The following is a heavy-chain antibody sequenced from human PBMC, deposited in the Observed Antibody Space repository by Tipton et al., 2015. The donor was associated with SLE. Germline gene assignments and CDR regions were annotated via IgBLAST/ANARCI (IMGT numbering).Heavy chain of an antibody. D-gene: IGHD6-19*01. CDR3: ARAPTISVAGTTDPFGMDV. CDR1: GFTFHNYW. CDR2: LRTDGSVT. Sequence: GSLRLSCAASGFTFHNYWLHWVRQAPGKGLVWVSRLRTDGSVTTYADSVKGRLTISRDNAKNTLYLQMRSLRVEDTGIYYCARAPTISVAGTTDPFGMDVWGPGTRVTVSS. V-gene: IGHV3-74*01. J-gene: IGHJ6*02.